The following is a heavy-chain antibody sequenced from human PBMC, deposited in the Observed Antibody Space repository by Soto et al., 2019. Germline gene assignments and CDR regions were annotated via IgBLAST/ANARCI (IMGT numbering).Heavy chain of an antibody. CDR3: ARGRVDTAMGSHYYYGMDV. CDR1: GGSFSGYY. D-gene: IGHD5-18*01. CDR2: INHSGST. J-gene: IGHJ6*02. Sequence: AVYGGSFSGYYWSWIRQPPGKGLEWIGEINHSGSTNYNPSLKCRVTISVDTSKNQFSLKLSSVTAADTAVYYCARGRVDTAMGSHYYYGMDVWGQGTTVTVSS. V-gene: IGHV4-34*01.